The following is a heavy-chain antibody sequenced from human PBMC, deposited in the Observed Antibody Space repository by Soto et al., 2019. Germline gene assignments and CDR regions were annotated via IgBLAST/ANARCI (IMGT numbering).Heavy chain of an antibody. CDR3: ARDVMLTTRTNEIPGAFDY. Sequence: SETLSLTCTVSGGSVSSGSYYWSWIRQPPGKGLEWIGYIYYSGSTNYNPSLKSRVTISVDTSKNQFSLKLSSVTAADTAVYYCARDVMLTTRTNEIPGAFDYWGQGTLVTVSS. J-gene: IGHJ4*02. V-gene: IGHV4-61*01. CDR1: GGSVSSGSYY. CDR2: IYYSGST. D-gene: IGHD7-27*01.